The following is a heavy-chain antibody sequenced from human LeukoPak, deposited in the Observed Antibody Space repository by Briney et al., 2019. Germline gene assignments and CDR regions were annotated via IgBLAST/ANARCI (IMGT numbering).Heavy chain of an antibody. Sequence: SETLSLTCTVSGGSISSYYWGWIRQPPGKGLEWIGSIYYSGSTYYNPSLKSRVTISVDTSKNQFSLKLSSVTAADTAVYYCARLGPNYGDYDPVDYWGQGTLVTVSS. CDR2: IYYSGST. CDR3: ARLGPNYGDYDPVDY. CDR1: GGSISSYY. V-gene: IGHV4-39*01. J-gene: IGHJ4*02. D-gene: IGHD4-17*01.